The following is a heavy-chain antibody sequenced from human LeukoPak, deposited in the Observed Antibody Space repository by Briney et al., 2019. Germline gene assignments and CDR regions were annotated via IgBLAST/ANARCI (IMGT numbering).Heavy chain of an antibody. J-gene: IGHJ4*02. V-gene: IGHV4-59*01. Sequence: PSETLSLTCTVSGGSLSSYYWSWIRQPPGKGLEWIGYIYYTERTSYNPSLKSRVTISLDTSMNQFSLELTSVTAADTAFYYCARSRDPPSYDYWGQGTLVTVSS. D-gene: IGHD2-21*01. CDR3: ARSRDPPSYDY. CDR2: IYYTERT. CDR1: GGSLSSYY.